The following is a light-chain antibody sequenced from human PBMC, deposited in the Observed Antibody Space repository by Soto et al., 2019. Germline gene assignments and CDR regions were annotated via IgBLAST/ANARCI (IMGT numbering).Light chain of an antibody. CDR1: QSVSSY. Sequence: EIVLTQSPATLSLSPGERGTLSCRASQSVSSYLAWYQQKPGQAPRLLIYDVSNRATGIPARFSGSGSGTDFTLTISSLEPEDFAVYYCQHRYNWLIAFGQGTRLEIK. J-gene: IGKJ5*01. CDR2: DVS. CDR3: QHRYNWLIA. V-gene: IGKV3-11*01.